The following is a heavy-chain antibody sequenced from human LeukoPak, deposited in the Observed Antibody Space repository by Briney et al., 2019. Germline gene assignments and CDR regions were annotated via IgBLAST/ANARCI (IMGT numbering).Heavy chain of an antibody. CDR2: INANSGTT. J-gene: IGHJ5*01. D-gene: IGHD6-19*01. CDR1: GFAFSVYA. CDR3: AKPISGGLAVTADWFHP. V-gene: IGHV3-23*01. Sequence: PGGSLRLSCTASGFAFSVYAMSWLRQPPREELEWVSTINANSGTTSYAASVRGRFTISRDNSKNTLYLQLNTLRADDTATYYCAKPISGGLAVTADWFHPWGQGTLVVVSS.